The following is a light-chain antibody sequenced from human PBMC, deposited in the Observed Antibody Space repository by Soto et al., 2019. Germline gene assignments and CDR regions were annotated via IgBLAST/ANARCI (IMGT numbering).Light chain of an antibody. CDR1: QSVSSY. V-gene: IGKV3-11*01. J-gene: IGKJ4*01. CDR2: DAS. Sequence: EIVVTQSPATLSLSPEERATLSCRASQSVSSYLAWYQQKPGQAPRLLIYDASNRATGIPARFSGSGSGTDFALTISSLEPEDFAVYYCQQRTNGPPTFGGGTKVEIK. CDR3: QQRTNGPPT.